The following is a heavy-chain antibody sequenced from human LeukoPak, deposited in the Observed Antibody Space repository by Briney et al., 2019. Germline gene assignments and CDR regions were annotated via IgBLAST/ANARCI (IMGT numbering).Heavy chain of an antibody. D-gene: IGHD2/OR15-2a*01. CDR2: ISTSARNI. V-gene: IGHV3-11*01. Sequence: GGSLRLSCASSVLTFSVVSMTCDRHAPGKGLEWVSHISTSARNIYYVDSVKGRFTVSTDNGKKSLYLQMSYLRAEDTAVNYCVREGKMKNIVWGQGSLVTVSS. CDR1: VLTFSVVS. J-gene: IGHJ4*02. CDR3: VREGKMKNIV.